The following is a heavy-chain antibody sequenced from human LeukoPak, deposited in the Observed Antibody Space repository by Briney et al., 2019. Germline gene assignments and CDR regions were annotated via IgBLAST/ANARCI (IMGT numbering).Heavy chain of an antibody. Sequence: ASVKVSCKASGYTFTSYYMHWVRQAPGQGLEWMGIINPSGGSTSYTQKFQGRVTMTTDTSTSTAYMELSRLRSDDTAVYYCARGILPRNPPQTTLGMDVWGQGTTVTVSS. V-gene: IGHV1-46*01. D-gene: IGHD4-17*01. CDR1: GYTFTSYY. CDR2: INPSGGST. CDR3: ARGILPRNPPQTTLGMDV. J-gene: IGHJ6*02.